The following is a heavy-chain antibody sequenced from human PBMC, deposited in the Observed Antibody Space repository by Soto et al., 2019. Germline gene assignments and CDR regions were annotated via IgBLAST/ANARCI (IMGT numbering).Heavy chain of an antibody. J-gene: IGHJ5*02. V-gene: IGHV1-69*08. CDR3: ARERPEGDYGSGIFAHH. D-gene: IGHD3-10*01. CDR2: IIPILGIA. Sequence: QVQLVQSEAEVKKHESSVKVSCKASGGTFSSYTISWVRQAPGQGLEWMGRIIPILGIANYAQKFQGRVTITADKSTSTAYMELSSLRSEDTAVYYCARERPEGDYGSGIFAHHWCQGTLVTVSS. CDR1: GGTFSSYT.